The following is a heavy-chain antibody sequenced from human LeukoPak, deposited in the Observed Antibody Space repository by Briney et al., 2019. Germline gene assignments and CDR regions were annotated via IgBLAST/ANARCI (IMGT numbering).Heavy chain of an antibody. V-gene: IGHV1-2*02. D-gene: IGHD6-13*01. CDR1: GYTFTGYY. CDR3: ARSIAAAGHFDY. J-gene: IGHJ4*02. Sequence: ASVKVSCKASGYTFTGYYMHWVRQAPGQGLEWMEWIYPNSGGTNYAQKFQGRVTMTRETSISTAYMELSRLRSDDTAVYYCARSIAAAGHFDYWGQGTLVSVSS. CDR2: IYPNSGGT.